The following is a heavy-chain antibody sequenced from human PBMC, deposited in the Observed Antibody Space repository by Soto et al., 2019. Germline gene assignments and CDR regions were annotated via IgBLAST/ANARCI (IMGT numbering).Heavy chain of an antibody. CDR1: GFTFSSYA. CDR3: AKNYVLGNAPGDAFDI. D-gene: IGHD3-16*01. J-gene: IGHJ3*02. V-gene: IGHV3-30-3*02. Sequence: QVQLVESGGGVVQPGRSLRLSCAASGFTFSSYAMHWVRQAPGKELEWVAVTSNDGSKKYYTDSVKGRFTISRDNSKNTWYLQMNSLRAEDTAMYHGAKNYVLGNAPGDAFDIWGQGTMVTVSS. CDR2: TSNDGSKK.